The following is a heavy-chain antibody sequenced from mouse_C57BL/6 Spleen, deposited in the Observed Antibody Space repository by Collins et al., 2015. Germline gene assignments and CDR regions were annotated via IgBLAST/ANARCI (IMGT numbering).Heavy chain of an antibody. V-gene: IGHV1-54*01. CDR1: GYAFTNYL. Sequence: QVQLQQSGAELVRPGTSVKVSCKASGYAFTNYLIEWVKRRPGQGLEWIGVINPGSGGTNYNEKFKGKATLTADKSSSTAYMQLSSLTSDDSAVYFCARRQLGLDYAMDYWGQGTSVTVSS. CDR2: INPGSGGT. CDR3: ARRQLGLDYAMDY. D-gene: IGHD3-1*01. J-gene: IGHJ4*01.